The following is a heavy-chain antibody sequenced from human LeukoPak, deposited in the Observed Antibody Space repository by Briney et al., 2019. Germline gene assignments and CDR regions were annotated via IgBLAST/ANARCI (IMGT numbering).Heavy chain of an antibody. Sequence: SETLSLTCTVSGGSISSGDYYWSWIRQPPGKGLEWIGYIYYSGSTYYNPSLKSRVTISVDTSKNQFSLKLSSVTAADTAVYYCARDSAQTGPFDYWGQGTLVTVPS. CDR3: ARDSAQTGPFDY. CDR2: IYYSGST. CDR1: GGSISSGDYY. V-gene: IGHV4-30-4*01. D-gene: IGHD3-10*01. J-gene: IGHJ4*02.